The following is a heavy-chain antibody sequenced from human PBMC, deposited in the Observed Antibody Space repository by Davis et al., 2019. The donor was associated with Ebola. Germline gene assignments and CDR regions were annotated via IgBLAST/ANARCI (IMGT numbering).Heavy chain of an antibody. Sequence: SETLSLTCTVSGGSVSSGSYYWSWIRQPPGKGLEWIGYIYYSGSTNYNPSLKSRVTISVDTSKNQFSLKLSSVTAADTAVYYCARGYSSSWADYCGQGTLVTVSS. V-gene: IGHV4-61*01. D-gene: IGHD6-13*01. CDR2: IYYSGST. CDR3: ARGYSSSWADY. J-gene: IGHJ4*02. CDR1: GGSVSSGSYY.